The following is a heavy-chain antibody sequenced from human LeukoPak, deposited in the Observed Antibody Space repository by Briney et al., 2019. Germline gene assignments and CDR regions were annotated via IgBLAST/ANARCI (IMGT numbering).Heavy chain of an antibody. CDR3: ARVAAAGGFDP. CDR1: GYTFTSHD. D-gene: IGHD6-13*01. J-gene: IGHJ5*02. Sequence: ASVKVSCKVSGYTFTSHDIDWVRQAAGQGLEWMGWMNPNSGNTGYAQKFQGRVTITRDTSTSTVYMELSSLRSEDTAVYYCARVAAAGGFDPWGQGTLVTVSS. CDR2: MNPNSGNT. V-gene: IGHV1-8*01.